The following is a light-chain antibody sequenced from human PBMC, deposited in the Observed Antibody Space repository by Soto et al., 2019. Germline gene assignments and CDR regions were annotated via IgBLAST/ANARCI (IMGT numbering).Light chain of an antibody. V-gene: IGLV3-25*03. J-gene: IGLJ2*01. CDR3: QSADSSGTYYVL. CDR1: ALSNQY. CDR2: KDS. Sequence: SYELTQPPSVSVSPGQTARITCSGDALSNQYSYWYQQKPGQAPVLVIYKDSERPSGIPERFSGSSSGTIVTLTISGVQAEDEADYYCQSADSSGTYYVLFGGGTKLTVL.